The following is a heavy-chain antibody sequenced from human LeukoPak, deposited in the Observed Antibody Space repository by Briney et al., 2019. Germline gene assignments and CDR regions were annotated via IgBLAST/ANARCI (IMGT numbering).Heavy chain of an antibody. J-gene: IGHJ4*02. Sequence: SETLSLTCTVSGGSISSYYWSWIRQPPGKGLEWIGYIYYSGSTNYNPSLKSRATISVDTSKNQFSLKLSSVTAADTAVYYCASDYYDSSGSLGTFDYWGQGTLVTVSS. CDR3: ASDYYDSSGSLGTFDY. CDR2: IYYSGST. V-gene: IGHV4-59*08. CDR1: GGSISSYY. D-gene: IGHD3-22*01.